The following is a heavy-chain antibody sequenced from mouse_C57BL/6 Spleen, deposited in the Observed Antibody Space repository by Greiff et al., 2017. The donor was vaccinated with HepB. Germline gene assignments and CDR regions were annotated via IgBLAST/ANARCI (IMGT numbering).Heavy chain of an antibody. CDR1: GFSLTSYG. Sequence: QVQLQQSGPGLVQPSQSLSITCTVSGFSLTSYGVHWVRQSPGKGLEWLGVIWSGGSTDYNAAFISRLSISKDNSKSQVFFKMNSLQADDTAIYYCARNSNYVDWYFDVWGTGTTVTVSS. D-gene: IGHD2-5*01. V-gene: IGHV2-2*01. J-gene: IGHJ1*03. CDR3: ARNSNYVDWYFDV. CDR2: IWSGGST.